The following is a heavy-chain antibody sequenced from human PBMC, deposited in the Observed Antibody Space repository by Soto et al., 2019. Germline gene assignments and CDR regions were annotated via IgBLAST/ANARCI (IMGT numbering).Heavy chain of an antibody. CDR3: AKDSLAYCGGDCPGRWTQH. Sequence: GGSLRLSCAASGFTFSSYGMHWVRQAPGKGLEWVAVISYDGSNKYYADSVRGRFTISRDNSKNTLYLQMNSLRAEDTAVYYCAKDSLAYCGGDCPGRWTQHWGQGTLVTVSS. D-gene: IGHD2-21*02. J-gene: IGHJ1*01. V-gene: IGHV3-30*18. CDR1: GFTFSSYG. CDR2: ISYDGSNK.